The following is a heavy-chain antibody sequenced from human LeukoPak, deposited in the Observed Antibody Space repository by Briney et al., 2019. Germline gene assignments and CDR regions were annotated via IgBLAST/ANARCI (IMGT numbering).Heavy chain of an antibody. CDR2: IIPIFGTA. V-gene: IGHV1-69*05. CDR1: GGTFSSYA. CDR3: ARKDSSGWYGKFDY. D-gene: IGHD6-19*01. Sequence: ASVKVSCKASGGTFSSYAISWVRQAPGQGLEWMGGIIPIFGTANYAQKFQGRVTMTRDMSTSTVYMELSSLRSEDTAVYYCARKDSSGWYGKFDYWGQGTLVTVSS. J-gene: IGHJ4*02.